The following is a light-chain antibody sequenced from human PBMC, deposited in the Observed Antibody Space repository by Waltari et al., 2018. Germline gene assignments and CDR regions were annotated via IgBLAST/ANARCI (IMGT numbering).Light chain of an antibody. CDR1: SGHSSYA. V-gene: IGLV4-69*01. J-gene: IGLJ2*01. CDR2: VSSAGSH. CDR3: QTWDTGTHVV. Sequence: QVVLTQSPSASASLGASVKLTCTLSSGHSSYAIAWHQQQPEKGPRYLMKVSSAGSHQKGDGFPDRFSGSSSGTERYLTISRVQAEDEADYYCQTWDTGTHVVFGGGTKLTVL.